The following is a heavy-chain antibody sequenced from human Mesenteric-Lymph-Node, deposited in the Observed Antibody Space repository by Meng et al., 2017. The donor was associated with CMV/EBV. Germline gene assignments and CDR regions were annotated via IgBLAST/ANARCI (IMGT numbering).Heavy chain of an antibody. V-gene: IGHV4-34*01. CDR1: GGSFSGYY. CDR2: INHSGST. CDR3: ARGRGVGY. D-gene: IGHD1-26*01. J-gene: IGHJ4*02. Sequence: SETLSLTCAVYGGSFSGYYWSWIRQPPGKGLEWIGEINHSGSTNYNPSLKSRVTISVDTSKNQFSLKLGSVTAADTAVYYCARGRGVGYWGQGTLVTVSS.